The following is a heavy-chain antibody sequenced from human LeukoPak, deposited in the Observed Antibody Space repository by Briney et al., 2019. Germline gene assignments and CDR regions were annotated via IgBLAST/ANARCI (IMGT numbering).Heavy chain of an antibody. CDR1: GFTFSSYS. V-gene: IGHV3-48*01. CDR2: ISSSSRTI. D-gene: IGHD3-9*01. J-gene: IGHJ6*03. CDR3: ARVAGSDYDILTGPSDYYYYMDV. Sequence: GGSLRLSCAASGFTFSSYSMNWVRQAPGKGLEWVSYISSSSRTIYYADSVKGRFTISRDNSKNTLYLQMGSLRAEDMAVYYCARVAGSDYDILTGPSDYYYYMDVWGKGTTVTVSS.